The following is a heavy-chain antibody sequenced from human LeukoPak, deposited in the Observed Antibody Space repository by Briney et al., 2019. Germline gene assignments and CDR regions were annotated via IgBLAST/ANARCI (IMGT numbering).Heavy chain of an antibody. CDR2: INSDGSST. Sequence: SGGSLRLSCAASGLTFRTYWLHWVRQAPGNGMVWVSRINSDGSSTNYADSVKGRFTISRDNAKNTLYLQMNSLRAEDTAVYYCARDFDYGDYEGYGMDVWGQGTTVTVSS. D-gene: IGHD4-17*01. J-gene: IGHJ6*02. V-gene: IGHV3-74*01. CDR3: ARDFDYGDYEGYGMDV. CDR1: GLTFRTYW.